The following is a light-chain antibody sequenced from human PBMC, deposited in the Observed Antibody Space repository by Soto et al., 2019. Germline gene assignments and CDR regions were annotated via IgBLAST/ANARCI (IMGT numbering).Light chain of an antibody. CDR3: LQYGCLPFT. J-gene: IGKJ5*01. CDR1: QSVSSSY. CDR2: GAS. Sequence: EIVLTQSPGTLSMSPGERTTLSCRASQSVSSSYLAWYQQKPGQAPRLLIYGASSRATGIPERFSGSGSGTDFTLIFSRLSPEDFAVYYCLQYGCLPFTFGQGTRLEIK. V-gene: IGKV3-20*01.